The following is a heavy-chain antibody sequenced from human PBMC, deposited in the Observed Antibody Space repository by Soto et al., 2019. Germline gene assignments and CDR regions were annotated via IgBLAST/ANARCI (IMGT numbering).Heavy chain of an antibody. J-gene: IGHJ6*03. CDR2: INAGNGNT. CDR1: GYTFTSYA. CDR3: ARVTANYYGSGSHYYYMEV. D-gene: IGHD3-10*01. Sequence: VKVSCKASGYTFTSYAMHWVRQAPGQRLEWMGWINAGNGNTKYSQKFQGRVTITRDTSASTAYMELSSLRSEDTAVYYCARVTANYYGSGSHYYYMEVWGKGTTVTVSS. V-gene: IGHV1-3*01.